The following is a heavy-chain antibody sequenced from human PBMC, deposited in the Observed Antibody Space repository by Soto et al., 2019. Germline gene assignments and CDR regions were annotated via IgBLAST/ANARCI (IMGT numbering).Heavy chain of an antibody. CDR1: GDSITSSAW. CDR2: IHLGGTT. Sequence: QVQLQESGPGLVKPSGTLSLTCAVSGDSITSSAWWSCVRQPPGKGLEWIGEIHLGGTTNYTPSLKSRVTISVDKSKNQFSLILNSVTAADTAIYYCARGDNWRLDLWGQGTRVTVSS. J-gene: IGHJ5*02. CDR3: ARGDNWRLDL. D-gene: IGHD1-20*01. V-gene: IGHV4-4*02.